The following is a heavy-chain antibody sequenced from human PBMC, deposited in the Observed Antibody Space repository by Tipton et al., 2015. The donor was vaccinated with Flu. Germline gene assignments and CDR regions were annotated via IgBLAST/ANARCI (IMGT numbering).Heavy chain of an antibody. V-gene: IGHV4-59*12. CDR2: ISNSGTA. D-gene: IGHD3-10*01. CDR3: ARVNYYHSGSYLDN. J-gene: IGHJ4*02. Sequence: TLSLTCSVSGDSISSFYWSWIRQPPGKGLEWIAYISNSGTANYNPSLKSRVAISVDTSKNQLSLSLTSVTAADTAVYYCARVNYYHSGSYLDNWGQGTLVTVSS. CDR1: GDSISSFY.